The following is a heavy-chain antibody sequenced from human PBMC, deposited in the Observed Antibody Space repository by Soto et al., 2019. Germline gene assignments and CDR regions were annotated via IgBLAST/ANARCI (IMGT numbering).Heavy chain of an antibody. CDR2: ITYDGSNQ. V-gene: IGHV3-30-3*01. J-gene: IGHJ4*02. D-gene: IGHD1-26*01. CDR3: ARAPTGSYPEFDY. Sequence: GGSLRLSCAASGFTFSSYTMHWVRQAPGKGLEWVGVITYDGSNQYYADSVKGRFTISRDNSRDMLFLQMNSLRPDDTAVYYCARAPTGSYPEFDYWGQGTLVTVS. CDR1: GFTFSSYT.